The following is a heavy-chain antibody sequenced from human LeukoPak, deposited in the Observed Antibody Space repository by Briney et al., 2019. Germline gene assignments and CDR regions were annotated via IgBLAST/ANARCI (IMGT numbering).Heavy chain of an antibody. J-gene: IGHJ4*02. CDR2: IYSGGST. CDR3: ALVDYYGSGSYVD. CDR1: GFTVSSNH. Sequence: GGSLRLSCAASGFTVSSNHLSWVRQAPGKGLEWVAIIYSGGSTYYADSVKDRFTISRDNSKNTLYLQMNSLRAEDTAVYYCALVDYYGSGSYVDWGQGTLVTVSS. V-gene: IGHV3-66*01. D-gene: IGHD3-10*01.